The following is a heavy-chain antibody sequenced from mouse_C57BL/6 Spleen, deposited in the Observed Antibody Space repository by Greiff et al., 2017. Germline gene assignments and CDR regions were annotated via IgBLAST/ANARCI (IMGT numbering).Heavy chain of an antibody. J-gene: IGHJ1*03. Sequence: EVKLVESGGDLVKPGGSLKLSCAASGFTFRDDGMSWVRQTPDKGLEWVATISRGSSNIYYPDNVKGRFTISRDNATNTLYLQMSSLTSEDTAIYYGASQEDYDEDLDFRGWGTALTVSAS. D-gene: IGHD2-4*01. CDR3: ASQEDYDEDLDFRG. CDR2: ISRGSSNI. V-gene: IGHV5-6*01. CDR1: GFTFRDDG.